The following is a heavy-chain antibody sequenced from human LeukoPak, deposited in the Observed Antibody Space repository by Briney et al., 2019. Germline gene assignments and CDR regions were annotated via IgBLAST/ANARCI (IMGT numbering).Heavy chain of an antibody. CDR1: GFTFSSYA. D-gene: IGHD6-19*01. J-gene: IGHJ4*02. V-gene: IGHV3-30*04. Sequence: GGSLRLSCAASGFTFSSYAMHWVRQAPGKGLEWVAVISYDGSNKYYADSVKGRFTISGDNSKNTLYLQMNSLRAEDTAVYYCAKPIRTVAVAGSDFDYWGQGTLVTVSS. CDR2: ISYDGSNK. CDR3: AKPIRTVAVAGSDFDY.